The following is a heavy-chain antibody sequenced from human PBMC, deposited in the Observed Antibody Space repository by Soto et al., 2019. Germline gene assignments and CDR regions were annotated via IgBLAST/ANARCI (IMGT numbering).Heavy chain of an antibody. Sequence: SETLSLTCAVYGGSFSGYYWSWIRQPPGKGLEWIGEINHSGSTNYNPSLKSRVTISVDASKNQFSLKLSSVTAADTAVYYCARGLKLRAAGIIRPQTGARTNWFDPWGQGTLVTVSS. CDR2: INHSGST. J-gene: IGHJ5*02. CDR1: GGSFSGYY. D-gene: IGHD6-13*01. CDR3: ARGLKLRAAGIIRPQTGARTNWFDP. V-gene: IGHV4-34*01.